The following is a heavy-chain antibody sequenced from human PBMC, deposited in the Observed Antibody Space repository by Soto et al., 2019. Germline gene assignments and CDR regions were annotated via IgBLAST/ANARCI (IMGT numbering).Heavy chain of an antibody. CDR3: VRDGTKTLRDWFDP. CDR2: IYATGTT. CDR1: GASISGFY. V-gene: IGHV4-4*07. Sequence: PSETLSLTYTVSGASISGFYWSWIRKSAGKGLEWIGRIYATGTTDYNPSLKSRVMMSLDTSKKQFSLKLRSVTAADTAVYYCVRDGTKTLRDWFDPWGQGISVTVSS. D-gene: IGHD1-1*01. J-gene: IGHJ5*02.